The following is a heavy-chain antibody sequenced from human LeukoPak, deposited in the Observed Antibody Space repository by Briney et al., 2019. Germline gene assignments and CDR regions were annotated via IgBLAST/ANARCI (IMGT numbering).Heavy chain of an antibody. CDR2: IIPILGIA. D-gene: IGHD4-17*01. V-gene: IGHV1-69*04. CDR1: GGTFSSYA. Sequence: SVQVSCKASGGTFSSYAFSWVRQAPGQGLEWMGRIIPILGIANYAQKFQGRVTITADKSTSTAYMELSSLRSGDTAMYYCASGHYGDYGQWSSMNYWGQGTPVTVSS. J-gene: IGHJ4*02. CDR3: ASGHYGDYGQWSSMNY.